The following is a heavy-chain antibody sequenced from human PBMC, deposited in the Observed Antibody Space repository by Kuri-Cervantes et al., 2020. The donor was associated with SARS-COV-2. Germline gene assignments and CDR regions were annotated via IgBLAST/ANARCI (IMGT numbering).Heavy chain of an antibody. CDR3: ARATQGGSYSFLYY. D-gene: IGHD1-26*01. J-gene: IGHJ4*02. Sequence: GSLRLSCAVSGGSISSSNWWSWVRQPPGKGLEWIGEIYHSGSTNYNPSLKSRVTISVDKSKNQFSLKLSSVTAADTAVYYCARATQGGSYSFLYYWGQGTLVTVSS. CDR2: IYHSGST. CDR1: GGSISSSNW. V-gene: IGHV4-4*02.